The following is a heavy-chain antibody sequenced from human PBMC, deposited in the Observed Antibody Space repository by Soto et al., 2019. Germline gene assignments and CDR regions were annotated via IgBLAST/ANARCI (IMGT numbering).Heavy chain of an antibody. V-gene: IGHV4-30-4*01. CDR3: ARDLKGDYSNYGEE. Sequence: QVQLQESGPGLVKPSQTLSLTCTVSGGSISSGDYYWSWIRQPTGKGLEWIGYIYYSGSTYYNPSLESRVTISVDTSKNQFSLKLSAVTAADTAVYYCARDLKGDYSNYGEEWGQGTLVTVSS. J-gene: IGHJ4*02. CDR1: GGSISSGDYY. D-gene: IGHD4-4*01. CDR2: IYYSGST.